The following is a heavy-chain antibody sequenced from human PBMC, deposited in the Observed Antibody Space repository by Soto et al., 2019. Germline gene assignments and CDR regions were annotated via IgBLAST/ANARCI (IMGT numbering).Heavy chain of an antibody. CDR3: ARSTYNIKLLYLYSFDY. CDR1: GGTFSSYA. CDR2: IIPIFGTA. D-gene: IGHD2-2*02. Sequence: QVQLVQSGAEVKKPGSSVKVSCKASGGTFSSYAISWVRQAPGQGLEWMGGIIPIFGTANYAQKFQGRVTITADESTSTAYMELSSLRYEDTAVYYCARSTYNIKLLYLYSFDYWGQGTLVTVSS. J-gene: IGHJ4*02. V-gene: IGHV1-69*01.